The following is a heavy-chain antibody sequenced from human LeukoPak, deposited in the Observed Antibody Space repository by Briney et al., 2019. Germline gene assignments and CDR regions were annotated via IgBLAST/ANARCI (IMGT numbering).Heavy chain of an antibody. CDR3: AKAPVTSCRGAFCYPFDY. Sequence: GGSLRLSCATSGFSFSSYGMSWVRQAPGKGLEWVSAMSSSDDGRYYAASVRGRFTISRDTSRSTLYLQMNSLRAEDAAVYYCAKAPVTSCRGAFCYPFDYWGQGTLVTVSS. V-gene: IGHV3-23*01. J-gene: IGHJ4*02. D-gene: IGHD2-15*01. CDR1: GFSFSSYG. CDR2: MSSSDDGR.